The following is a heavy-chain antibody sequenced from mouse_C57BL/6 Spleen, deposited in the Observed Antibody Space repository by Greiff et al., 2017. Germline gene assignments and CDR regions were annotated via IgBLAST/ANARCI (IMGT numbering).Heavy chain of an antibody. D-gene: IGHD1-1*01. CDR3: ARRDYYYGRDWYFDV. V-gene: IGHV1-78*01. Sequence: QVQLKESDAELVKPGASVKISCKVSGYTFTDHTIHWMKQRPEQGLEWIGYIYPRDGSTKYNEKFKGKATLTADKSSSTAYMQLNSLTSEDSAVYFCARRDYYYGRDWYFDVWGTGTTVTVSS. CDR2: IYPRDGST. J-gene: IGHJ1*03. CDR1: GYTFTDHT.